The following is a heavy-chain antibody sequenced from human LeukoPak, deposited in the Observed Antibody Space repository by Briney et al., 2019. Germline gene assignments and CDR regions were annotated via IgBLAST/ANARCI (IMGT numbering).Heavy chain of an antibody. J-gene: IGHJ4*02. D-gene: IGHD5-12*01. CDR3: ATNTYNGYAIDS. CDR1: GYTLAELS. V-gene: IGHV1-24*01. Sequence: ASVKVSCKVSGYTLAELSMHWVRQAPGKGLEWMGGFDPEDGETIYAQKFQGRVTMTEDTSIDTAFMELRSLRSEDTAVYYCATNTYNGYAIDSWGQGTLITVSS. CDR2: FDPEDGET.